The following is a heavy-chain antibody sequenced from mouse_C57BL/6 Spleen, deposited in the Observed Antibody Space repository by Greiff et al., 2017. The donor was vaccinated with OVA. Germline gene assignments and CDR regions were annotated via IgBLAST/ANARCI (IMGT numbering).Heavy chain of an antibody. CDR1: GYAFSSYW. Sequence: QVHVKQSGAELVKPGASVKISCKASGYAFSSYWMNWVKQRPGTGLEWIGQIYPGDGDTNYNGKFKGKATLTADKSSSTAYMQLSSLTSEDSAVYFCAKITTVVDYYAMDYWGQGTSVTVSS. CDR2: IYPGDGDT. D-gene: IGHD1-1*01. CDR3: AKITTVVDYYAMDY. V-gene: IGHV1-80*01. J-gene: IGHJ4*01.